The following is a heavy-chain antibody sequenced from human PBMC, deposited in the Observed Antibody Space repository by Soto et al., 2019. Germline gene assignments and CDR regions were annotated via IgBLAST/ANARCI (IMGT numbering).Heavy chain of an antibody. CDR3: ARVRYYGSGKDYYYGMDV. Sequence: GGSLRLSCAASGFTFSSYSMNWVRQAPGKGLEWVSSISSSSYIYYADSVKGRFTISRDNAKNSLYLQMNSLRAEDTAVYYCARVRYYGSGKDYYYGMDVWGQGTTVTVSS. J-gene: IGHJ6*02. V-gene: IGHV3-21*01. D-gene: IGHD3-10*01. CDR2: ISSSSYI. CDR1: GFTFSSYS.